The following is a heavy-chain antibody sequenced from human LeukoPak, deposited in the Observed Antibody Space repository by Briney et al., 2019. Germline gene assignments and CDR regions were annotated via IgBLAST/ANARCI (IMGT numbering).Heavy chain of an antibody. Sequence: GASVKVSCKASGYTFTSYDINWVRQATGQGLEWMGWMNPNSGNTGYAQKFQGRVTMTRNTSISTAYIELSSLRSEDTAVYYCARAWTSFYCRGGSCYLGYWGQGTLVTVSS. V-gene: IGHV1-8*01. CDR1: GYTFTSYD. CDR3: ARAWTSFYCRGGSCYLGY. CDR2: MNPNSGNT. J-gene: IGHJ4*02. D-gene: IGHD2-15*01.